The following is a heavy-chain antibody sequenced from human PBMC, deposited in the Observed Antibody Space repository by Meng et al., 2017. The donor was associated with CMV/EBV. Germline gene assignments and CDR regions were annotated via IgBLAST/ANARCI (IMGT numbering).Heavy chain of an antibody. Sequence: GESLKISCAASGFTFSTYSMNWVRQAPGKGLEWVSYITSGSSSTYYADSVKGRFSISRDNAKNSLYLQMNSLRAEDTAVYYCARARVPAAIGAINWFDPWGQGTLVTVSS. CDR3: ARARVPAAIGAINWFDP. D-gene: IGHD2-2*01. J-gene: IGHJ5*02. CDR1: GFTFSTYS. CDR2: ITSGSSST. V-gene: IGHV3-48*04.